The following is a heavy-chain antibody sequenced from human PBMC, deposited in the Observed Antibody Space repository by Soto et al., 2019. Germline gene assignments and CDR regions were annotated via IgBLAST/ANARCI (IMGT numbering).Heavy chain of an antibody. D-gene: IGHD2-2*01. CDR1: GFTFSDYW. J-gene: IGHJ6*02. CDR2: IKFDGGIT. Sequence: EVQLVESGGGLVQPGGSLRLSCVASGFTFSDYWMHWVRQATGKGLVWVSRIKFDGGITSHADSVKGRFTISRDNARNTVHLQMNSLRAEETGVYYCARGVRNYYGVDVWGQGTTVTVSS. CDR3: ARGVRNYYGVDV. V-gene: IGHV3-74*01.